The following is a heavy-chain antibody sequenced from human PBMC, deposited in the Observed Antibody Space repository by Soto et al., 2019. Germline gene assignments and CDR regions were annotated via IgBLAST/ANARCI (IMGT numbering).Heavy chain of an antibody. J-gene: IGHJ4*02. V-gene: IGHV1-69*13. CDR2: IIPILGTA. Sequence: SVKVSCKASGGTFSNYAINWVRQAPGQGLEWMGEIIPILGTANYAQRFQGRVTITADESTSTAYMELSSLRSEDTALYYCARSNRDYNDNSGYYYFDYWGQGALVTVYS. CDR3: ARSNRDYNDNSGYYYFDY. D-gene: IGHD3-22*01. CDR1: GGTFSNYA.